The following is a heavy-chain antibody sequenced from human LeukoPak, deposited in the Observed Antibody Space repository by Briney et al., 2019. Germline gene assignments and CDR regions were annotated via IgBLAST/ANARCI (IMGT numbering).Heavy chain of an antibody. V-gene: IGHV4-59*08. CDR2: IYYSGST. CDR3: ARHTRRAAADNWFDP. CDR1: GGSISSYY. D-gene: IGHD6-13*01. J-gene: IGHJ5*02. Sequence: PSETLSLTCTVSGGSISSYYWSWLRQPPGKGLEWIGYIYYSGSTNYNPSLKGRVTISVDTSKNQFSLKLSSVTAADTAVYYCARHTRRAAADNWFDPWGQGTLVTVSS.